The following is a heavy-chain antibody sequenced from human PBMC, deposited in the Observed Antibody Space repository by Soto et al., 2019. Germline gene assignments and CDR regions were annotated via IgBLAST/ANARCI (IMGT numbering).Heavy chain of an antibody. D-gene: IGHD2-15*01. V-gene: IGHV5-51*01. CDR1: GYSFTSYW. CDR2: IYPGDSDT. CDR3: ARGYCSGGSCWHYMDV. J-gene: IGHJ6*03. Sequence: PGESLKISCKGSGYSFTSYWIGWVRQMPGKGLEWMGIIYPGDSDTRYSPSFQGQVTISADKSISTAYLQWSSLKASDTAMYYCARGYCSGGSCWHYMDVWGKGTTVTVSS.